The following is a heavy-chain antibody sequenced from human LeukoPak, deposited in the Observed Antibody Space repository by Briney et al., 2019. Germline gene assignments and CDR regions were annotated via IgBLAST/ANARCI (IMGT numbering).Heavy chain of an antibody. D-gene: IGHD6-13*01. V-gene: IGHV3-53*01. J-gene: IGHJ4*02. CDR2: IYSGGST. CDR1: GFTVSSNY. CDR3: ARGGGHSSSWPLDY. Sequence: PGGSLRLSCAASGFTVSSNYMSWVRQAPGQGLEWVSGIYSGGSTYYADSVKRRFTISRDNSKNTLYLQMNSLRAEDTAVYYCARGGGHSSSWPLDYWGQGTLVTVSS.